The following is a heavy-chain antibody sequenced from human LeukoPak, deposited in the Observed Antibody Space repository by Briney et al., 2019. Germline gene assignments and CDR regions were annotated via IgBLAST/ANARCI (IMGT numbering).Heavy chain of an antibody. CDR1: GGSISSGGYY. D-gene: IGHD4-17*01. V-gene: IGHV4-31*03. CDR3: ARDEVTTGFDP. Sequence: SQTLSLTCTASGGSISSGGYYWSWIRQHPGKGLEWIGYIYYSGSTYYNPSLKSRVTISVDTSKNQFSLKLSSVTAADTAVYYCARDEVTTGFDPWGQGTLVTVSS. CDR2: IYYSGST. J-gene: IGHJ5*02.